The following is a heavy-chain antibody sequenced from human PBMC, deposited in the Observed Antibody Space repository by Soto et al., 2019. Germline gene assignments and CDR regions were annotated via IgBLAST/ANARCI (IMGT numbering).Heavy chain of an antibody. V-gene: IGHV3-30-3*01. CDR1: GFTFSSYA. D-gene: IGHD3-10*01. CDR2: ISYDGSNK. CDR3: ARESSYYYGSGSYFRY. Sequence: SGGSLRLSCAASGFTFSSYAMHWVRQAPGKGLEWVAVISYDGSNKYYADSVKGRFTISRDNSKNTLYLQMNSLRAEDTAVYYCARESSYYYGSGSYFRYWGQGTLVTVSS. J-gene: IGHJ4*02.